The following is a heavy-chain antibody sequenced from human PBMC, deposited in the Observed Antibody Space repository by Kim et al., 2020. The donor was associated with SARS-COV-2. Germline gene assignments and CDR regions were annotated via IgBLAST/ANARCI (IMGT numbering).Heavy chain of an antibody. Sequence: GGSLRLSCAASGFTFSSYAMSWVRQAPGKGLEWVSAISGSGGSTYYADSVKGRFTISRDNSKNTLYLQMNSLRADHTAVYYCAKDRGVSSGGYLNGDWYFDLWGRGTLVTVSS. D-gene: IGHD6-19*01. CDR3: AKDRGVSSGGYLNGDWYFDL. CDR1: GFTFSSYA. V-gene: IGHV3-23*01. J-gene: IGHJ2*01. CDR2: ISGSGGST.